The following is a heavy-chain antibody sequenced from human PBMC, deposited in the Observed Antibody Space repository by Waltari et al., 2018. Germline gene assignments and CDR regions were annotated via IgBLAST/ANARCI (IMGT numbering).Heavy chain of an antibody. CDR1: GYTFATYD. CDR2: MNPNSGNT. D-gene: IGHD2-2*01. Sequence: QVQLVQSGAEVKKPGASVRVSCTASGYTFATYDINWVRQAPGQGLEYMGWMNPNSGNTGYAQQFQGRLTFTGDTSISTAYMELSSLTSEDTAVYYCASEPFYARWGQGTLVTVSS. V-gene: IGHV1-8*02. J-gene: IGHJ4*02. CDR3: ASEPFYAR.